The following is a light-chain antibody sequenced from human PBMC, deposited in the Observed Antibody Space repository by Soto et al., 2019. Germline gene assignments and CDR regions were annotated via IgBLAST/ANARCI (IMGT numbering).Light chain of an antibody. CDR1: QTVNNNY. Sequence: EVVLTQSPGTLSLSPGERATLSCRASQTVNNNYLAWYQQKPGRAPRLLIFGASNRATGMPDRFSGSASGTDFTLTISGLEPEDFAVYYCQQYYTTPRTFGGGTKV. CDR2: GAS. CDR3: QQYYTTPRT. V-gene: IGKV3-20*01. J-gene: IGKJ4*01.